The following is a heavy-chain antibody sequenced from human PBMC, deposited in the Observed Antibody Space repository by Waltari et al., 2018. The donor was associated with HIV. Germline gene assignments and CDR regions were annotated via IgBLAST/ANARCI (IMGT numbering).Heavy chain of an antibody. CDR3: ARDQDYYDSSGYTCYAFDP. J-gene: IGHJ3*01. V-gene: IGHV4-38-2*02. CDR2: IYRTGTT. Sequence: QVRLQESGPGLVKPSETLSLTCSVSGSSISSRYYWGWIRQAQGKGLEWIGSIYRTGTTYYNPSLKSRVSVSLNMSKNQFSLKLSSVTAADTAVYYCARDQDYYDSSGYTCYAFDPWGQGTMVIVSS. D-gene: IGHD3-22*01. CDR1: GSSISSRYY.